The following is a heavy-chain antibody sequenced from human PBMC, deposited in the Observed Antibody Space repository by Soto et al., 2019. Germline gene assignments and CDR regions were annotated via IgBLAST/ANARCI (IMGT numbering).Heavy chain of an antibody. V-gene: IGHV3-30*18. D-gene: IGHD3-22*01. CDR3: AKGQYYYDSSGYYGGVDY. CDR1: GFTFSSYG. J-gene: IGHJ4*02. CDR2: ISYDGSNK. Sequence: QVQLVESGGGVVQPGRSLRLSCAASGFTFSSYGMHWVRQAPGKGLEWVAGISYDGSNKYYADSVKGRFTISRDNSKNTLYLQMNSLRAEDTAVYYCAKGQYYYDSSGYYGGVDYWGQGTLVTVSS.